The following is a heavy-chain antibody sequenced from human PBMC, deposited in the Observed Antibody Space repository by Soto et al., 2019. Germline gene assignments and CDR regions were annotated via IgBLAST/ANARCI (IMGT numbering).Heavy chain of an antibody. J-gene: IGHJ6*03. CDR3: ARAFRITIFGVVNPDYYYMDV. D-gene: IGHD3-3*01. CDR1: GYTFTSYG. CDR2: ISAYNGNT. V-gene: IGHV1-18*01. Sequence: ASVKVSCKASGYTFTSYGISWVRQAPGQGLEWMGWISAYNGNTNYAQKLQGRVTMTTDTSTSTAYMELRSLRSDDTAVYYCARAFRITIFGVVNPDYYYMDVWGKGTTVTVSS.